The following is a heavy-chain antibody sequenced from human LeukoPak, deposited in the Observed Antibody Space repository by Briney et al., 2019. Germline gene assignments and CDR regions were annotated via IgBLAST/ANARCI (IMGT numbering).Heavy chain of an antibody. CDR3: ARDLEDCSGGSCYVDY. Sequence: ASVKVSGKASGYTFTSYGISWVRQAPGQGLEWMGWISAYNGNTNYAQKLQGRVTMTTDTSTSTAYMELRSLRSDDTAVYYCARDLEDCSGGSCYVDYWGQGTLVTVSS. V-gene: IGHV1-18*01. D-gene: IGHD2-15*01. CDR1: GYTFTSYG. J-gene: IGHJ4*02. CDR2: ISAYNGNT.